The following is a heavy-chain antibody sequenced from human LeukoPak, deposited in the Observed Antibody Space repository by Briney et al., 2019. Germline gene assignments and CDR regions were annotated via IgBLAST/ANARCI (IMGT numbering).Heavy chain of an antibody. Sequence: ASVKVSCKASGYTFTSYGISWVRQAPGQGLEWMGWISAYNGNTNYAQKLQGRVTMTTDTSTSTAYMELRSLRSDDTAVYYCARRFRDSGSYYLPQYYYYYMDVWGKGTTVTVSS. CDR1: GYTFTSYG. V-gene: IGHV1-18*01. CDR3: ARRFRDSGSYYLPQYYYYYMDV. CDR2: ISAYNGNT. D-gene: IGHD3-10*01. J-gene: IGHJ6*03.